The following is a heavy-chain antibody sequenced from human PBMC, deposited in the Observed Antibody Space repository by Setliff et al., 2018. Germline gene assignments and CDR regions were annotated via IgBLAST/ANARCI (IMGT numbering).Heavy chain of an antibody. Sequence: TLSLTCHVSGDSISAASIMAWIRQPPGKGLEFIGYVYYSGAAKYDPSLKSRVTMSVDTSKTQFSLKLNSMTTADTAVYYCARGGTYRYFDYWGQGTLVTVSS. V-gene: IGHV4-59*01. J-gene: IGHJ4*02. CDR3: ARGGTYRYFDY. CDR2: VYYSGAA. CDR1: GDSISAAS.